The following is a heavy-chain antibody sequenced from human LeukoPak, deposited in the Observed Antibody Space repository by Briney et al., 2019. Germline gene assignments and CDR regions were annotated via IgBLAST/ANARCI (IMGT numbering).Heavy chain of an antibody. CDR2: ISSSSYI. CDR1: GFTFSSYS. J-gene: IGHJ4*02. D-gene: IGHD3-9*01. CDR3: ARTPTADWLPPG. V-gene: IGHV3-21*01. Sequence: GGSLRLSCGASGFTFSSYSMNWVRQAPGKGLEWVSSISSSSYIYYADSVRGRFTISRDNAKNSLYLQMNSLRAEDTAVYYCARTPTADWLPPGWGQGTLVTVSS.